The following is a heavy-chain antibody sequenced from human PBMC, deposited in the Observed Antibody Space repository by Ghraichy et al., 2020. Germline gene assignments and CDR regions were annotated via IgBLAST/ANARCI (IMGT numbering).Heavy chain of an antibody. CDR3: ARVLGYGMDV. CDR1: GFTFSSYS. D-gene: IGHD3-16*01. J-gene: IGHJ6*02. CDR2: ISSSI. V-gene: IGHV3-21*01. Sequence: GGSLRLSCAASGFTFSSYSMNWVRQAPGKGLEWVSSISSSIYYADSVKGRITISRDSAKNSLYLQMNSLRAEDTAVYYCARVLGYGMDVWGQGTTVTVSS.